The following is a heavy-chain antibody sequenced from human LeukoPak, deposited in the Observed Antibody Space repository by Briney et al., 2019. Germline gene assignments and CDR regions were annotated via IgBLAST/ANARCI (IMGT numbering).Heavy chain of an antibody. V-gene: IGHV3-23*01. CDR2: ISGSGGST. CDR1: GFTFSSYA. CDR3: AKDSTRNPPYNWFDP. J-gene: IGHJ5*02. D-gene: IGHD1-14*01. Sequence: GGSLRLSCAASGFTFSSYAMSWVRQAPGRGLEWVSAISGSGGSTYYADSVKGRFTISRDNSKNTLYLQMNSLRAEDTAVYYCAKDSTRNPPYNWFDPWGQGTLVTVSS.